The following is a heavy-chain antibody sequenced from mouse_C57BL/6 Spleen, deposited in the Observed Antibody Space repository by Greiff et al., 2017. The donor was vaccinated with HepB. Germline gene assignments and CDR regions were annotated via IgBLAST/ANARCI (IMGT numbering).Heavy chain of an antibody. CDR3: AKTGTGYFDD. J-gene: IGHJ2*01. V-gene: IGHV1-59*01. Sequence: VQLQQSGAELVRPGTSVKLSCKASGYTFTSYWMHWVKQRPGQGLEWIGVIDPSDSYTNYNQKFKGKATLTVDTSSSTAYMQLSSLTSEDSAVYYCAKTGTGYFDDWGQGTTLTVSS. CDR1: GYTFTSYW. D-gene: IGHD4-1*01. CDR2: IDPSDSYT.